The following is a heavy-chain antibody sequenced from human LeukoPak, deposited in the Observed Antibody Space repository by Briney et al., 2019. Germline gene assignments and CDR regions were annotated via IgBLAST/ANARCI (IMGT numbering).Heavy chain of an antibody. CDR3: ARSDSGYGHLDY. D-gene: IGHD5-12*01. CDR1: GFTFSSYG. V-gene: IGHV3-33*01. J-gene: IGHJ4*02. Sequence: GGSLRLSCAASGFTFSSYGMHWVRQAPGKGLEWVAVIWYDGSNKYYADSVKGRFTISRDNSKNTLYLQMNSLRAEDTAVYYCARSDSGYGHLDYGGQGTLVTVPP. CDR2: IWYDGSNK.